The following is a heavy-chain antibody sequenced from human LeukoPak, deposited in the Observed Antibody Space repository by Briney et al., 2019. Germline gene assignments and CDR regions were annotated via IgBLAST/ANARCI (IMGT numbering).Heavy chain of an antibody. J-gene: IGHJ6*03. CDR2: IYTSGST. V-gene: IGHV4-61*02. CDR1: GGSISSGSYY. Sequence: PSETLSLTCTVSGGSISSGSYYWSWIRQPAGKGLEWIRRIYTSGSTNYNPSLKSRVTISVDTPKNQFTLKLSSVTAADTAVYYCARGRVSSSSWQSVYYYYVYMDVWGKGSTVTVSS. CDR3: ARGRVSSSSWQSVYYYYVYMDV. D-gene: IGHD6-13*01.